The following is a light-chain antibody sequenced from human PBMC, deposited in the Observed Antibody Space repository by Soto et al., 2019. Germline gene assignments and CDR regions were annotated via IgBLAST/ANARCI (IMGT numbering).Light chain of an antibody. Sequence: QSVLTQPPSTSGSPGQSVTITCTGTSSDVGGYNFVSWYQQHPGKAPQLIIFEVTKRPSGVPDRFSGSKSGHTASLTVSGLQPEDGAYYYCASYPVTDSVVFGGGTKLTVL. CDR3: ASYPVTDSVV. CDR1: SSDVGGYNF. J-gene: IGLJ2*01. CDR2: EVT. V-gene: IGLV2-8*01.